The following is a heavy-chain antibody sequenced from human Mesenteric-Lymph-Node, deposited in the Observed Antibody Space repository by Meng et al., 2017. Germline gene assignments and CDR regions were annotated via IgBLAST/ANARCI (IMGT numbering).Heavy chain of an antibody. Sequence: VHLEGSGPGLVGPSQTLSLTCTVSGGSMSSGYYYWSWSRQPPGKGLEWIGYIHHSGSTYYNPSLKSRVSISGDTSNKQFSLKLTSVTAADTAVYYCARSPYSGSALPFFDYWGQGSLVTVSS. V-gene: IGHV4-30-4*01. CDR1: GGSMSSGYYY. D-gene: IGHD1-26*01. J-gene: IGHJ4*02. CDR3: ARSPYSGSALPFFDY. CDR2: IHHSGST.